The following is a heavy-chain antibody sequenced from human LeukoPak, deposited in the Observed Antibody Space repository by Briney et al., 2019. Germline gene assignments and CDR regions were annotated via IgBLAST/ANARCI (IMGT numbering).Heavy chain of an antibody. J-gene: IGHJ4*02. V-gene: IGHV5-51*01. Sequence: GESLKISCKGSGYNFASYWIGWVRQMPGKGLEWMGIIAPSDSHTRYSPSFQGQITISVDKSVNTAYLPWSSLRASDTAMYYCARRGTDYYDTSGTYFDYWGQGAVVTVSS. D-gene: IGHD3-22*01. CDR3: ARRGTDYYDTSGTYFDY. CDR1: GYNFASYW. CDR2: IAPSDSHT.